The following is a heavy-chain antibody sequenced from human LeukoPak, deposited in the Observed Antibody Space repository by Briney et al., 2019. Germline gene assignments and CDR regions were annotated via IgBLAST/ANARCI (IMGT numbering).Heavy chain of an antibody. V-gene: IGHV3-30*02. CDR1: GFTFSNYG. CDR3: SRALYGDEPFFDY. D-gene: IGHD4-17*01. J-gene: IGHJ4*02. Sequence: GGSLRLSCAASGFTFSNYGMHWVRQAPGKGLEWVALISFDGSQKYYADSVKGRFTISRDNSKSTVYLQMNRLRVEDAAVYYCSRALYGDEPFFDYWGQGTLVTVSS. CDR2: ISFDGSQK.